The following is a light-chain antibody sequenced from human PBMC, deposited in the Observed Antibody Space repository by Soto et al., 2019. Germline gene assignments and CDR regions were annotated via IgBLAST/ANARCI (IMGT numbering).Light chain of an antibody. V-gene: IGKV1-5*01. CDR1: QSVSSW. Sequence: DIQMTQTPATLSAFAGDRVTVTCRASQSVSSWVAWYQEQPGRGPKLLIYDASTWQSGVPSRFIGSGSGREFTLTITSMQPDDFATYYCQHYNTYSPRTFGQGTRVEVK. J-gene: IGKJ1*01. CDR3: QHYNTYSPRT. CDR2: DAS.